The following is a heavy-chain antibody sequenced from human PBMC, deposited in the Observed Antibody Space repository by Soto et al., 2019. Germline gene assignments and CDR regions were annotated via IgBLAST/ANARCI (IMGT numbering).Heavy chain of an antibody. Sequence: QVQLVESGGGVVQPGRSLRLSCAASGFTFSSYGMHWVRQAPGKGLEWVAVIWYDGSNKYYADSVKGRFTISRDNSKNTLYLQMNSLRAEDTAVYYCARDLDDFWSGYYPPLGYWGQGTLVTVSS. CDR3: ARDLDDFWSGYYPPLGY. J-gene: IGHJ4*02. V-gene: IGHV3-33*01. CDR2: IWYDGSNK. D-gene: IGHD3-3*01. CDR1: GFTFSSYG.